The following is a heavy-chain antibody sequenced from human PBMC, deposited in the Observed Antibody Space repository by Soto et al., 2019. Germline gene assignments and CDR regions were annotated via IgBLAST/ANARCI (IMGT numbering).Heavy chain of an antibody. V-gene: IGHV3-23*01. D-gene: IGHD1-7*01. CDR2: ISASGGST. J-gene: IGHJ4*02. CDR1: GFTFSSYA. Sequence: LSLTCAASGFTFSSYAMTWVRQSPGKGLEWVSAISASGGSTYYADSVKGRFTISRDNSNNTLYVQMNSLRAEDTALYYCARGSKRITATTEGFDYWGQGTLVTVSS. CDR3: ARGSKRITATTEGFDY.